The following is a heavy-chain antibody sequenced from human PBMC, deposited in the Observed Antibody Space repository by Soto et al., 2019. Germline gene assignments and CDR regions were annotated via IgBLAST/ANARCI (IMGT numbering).Heavy chain of an antibody. Sequence: PSETLSLTCTVSGGSINSGDYYWTWVRQPPGKGLEWIGNIFHSGSTYYTPSLQRRVTFSLDTSKNHFSMYLRSVTHADTAVYYRARDRYYGSGSYNNFYSGMDFWGQGTTVTVSS. CDR1: GGSINSGDYY. D-gene: IGHD3-10*01. J-gene: IGHJ6*02. CDR2: IFHSGST. V-gene: IGHV4-30-4*01. CDR3: ARDRYYGSGSYNNFYSGMDF.